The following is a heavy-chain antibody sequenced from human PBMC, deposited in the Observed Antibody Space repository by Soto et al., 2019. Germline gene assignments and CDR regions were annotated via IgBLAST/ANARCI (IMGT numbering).Heavy chain of an antibody. D-gene: IGHD3-3*01. Sequence: PGGFLRRSCAASGFTFSSYAMSWVRQAPGKGLDWVSGISGSGGTTYYADSVKGRFTISRDNPKNTVYVQMNSLRPEDTAIYYCAKERNDFWSGTTGGFDHWGQGLLVTVSS. CDR3: AKERNDFWSGTTGGFDH. CDR2: ISGSGGTT. CDR1: GFTFSSYA. J-gene: IGHJ4*02. V-gene: IGHV3-23*01.